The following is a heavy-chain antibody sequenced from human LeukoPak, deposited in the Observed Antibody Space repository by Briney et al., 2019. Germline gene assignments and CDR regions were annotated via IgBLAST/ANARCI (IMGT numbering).Heavy chain of an antibody. CDR2: VYSSGST. D-gene: IGHD3-22*01. Sequence: PSETLSLTCTVSGGSINNHYWSWIRQSPGAGLEWIGYVYSSGSTKYNPSLESRVTISVDTSKNQFSLRLSSVTAADTAVYYCTRDRKYCDDSGGYSPSYCYGMDVWGQGTTVTVSS. V-gene: IGHV4-59*11. CDR1: GGSINNHY. J-gene: IGHJ6*02. CDR3: TRDRKYCDDSGGYSPSYCYGMDV.